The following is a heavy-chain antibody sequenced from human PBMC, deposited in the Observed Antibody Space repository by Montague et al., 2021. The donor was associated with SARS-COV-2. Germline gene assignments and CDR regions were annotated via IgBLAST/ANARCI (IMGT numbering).Heavy chain of an antibody. V-gene: IGHV4-34*01. Sequence: SETLSLTCAVYGGSFTDFYWTWIRQPPGKGLEWIGESNDRGSSNYNPSLKNRVTISVDKSKNQISLKLTSVTAADTATYYCARGQVTVFAILIAFPGADSINVWGQGTTVTVS. CDR3: ARGQVTVFAILIAFPGADSINV. CDR1: GGSFTDFY. CDR2: SNDRGSS. D-gene: IGHD3-16*02. J-gene: IGHJ6*02.